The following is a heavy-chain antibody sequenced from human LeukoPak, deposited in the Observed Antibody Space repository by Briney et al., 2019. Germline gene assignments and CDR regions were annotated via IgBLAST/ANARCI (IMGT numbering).Heavy chain of an antibody. CDR1: GFTFSSDW. CDR2: SSGDESST. J-gene: IGHJ4*02. CDR3: ARELPFDY. V-gene: IGHV3-74*01. Sequence: PGGSLRLSCAASGFTFSSDWMHWVRQAPGKGLVWVSRSSGDESSTTYAESVKGRFTISRDNAKNTLYLQMNSLRAEDTAVYYCARELPFDYWGQGTLVTVSS.